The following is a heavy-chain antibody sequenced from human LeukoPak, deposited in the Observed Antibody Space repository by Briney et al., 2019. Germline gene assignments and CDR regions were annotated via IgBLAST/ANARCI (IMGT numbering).Heavy chain of an antibody. CDR2: ISSSSSYI. J-gene: IGHJ4*02. D-gene: IGHD3-22*01. V-gene: IGHV3-21*01. CDR3: ARADINYYDSSGYGDY. Sequence: GGSLRLSCAASGFTFSSYSMNWVRQAPGKGLEWVSSISSSSSYIYYADSVKGRFTISRDNAKNSLYLQMYSLRAEDTAVYYCARADINYYDSSGYGDYWGQGTLVTVSS. CDR1: GFTFSSYS.